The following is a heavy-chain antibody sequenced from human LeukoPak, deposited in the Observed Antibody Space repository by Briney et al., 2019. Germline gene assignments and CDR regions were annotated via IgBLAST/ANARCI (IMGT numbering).Heavy chain of an antibody. J-gene: IGHJ4*02. Sequence: PSETLSLTCTVPGGSISSHYWSCIRQPPGKGLEWSGYIYYSGSTNYNPSLKSRVTISVDTSKNQFSLKLSSVTAADTAVYYCARGGYYYGPLVFDYWGQGTLVTVSS. CDR3: ARGGYYYGPLVFDY. CDR2: IYYSGST. CDR1: GGSISSHY. D-gene: IGHD3-10*01. V-gene: IGHV4-59*11.